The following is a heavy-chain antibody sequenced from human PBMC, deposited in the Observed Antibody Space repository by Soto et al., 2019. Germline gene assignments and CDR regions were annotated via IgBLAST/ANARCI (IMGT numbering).Heavy chain of an antibody. CDR1: GGTFSSYA. V-gene: IGHV1-69*12. CDR2: IIPIFGTA. D-gene: IGHD2-2*01. Sequence: QVQLVQSGAEVKKPGSSVKVSCKASGGTFSSYAISWVRQAPGQGLEWMGGIIPIFGTANYAQKFQGRVTITADASXXTXYXXLSSLRSEDTAVYYCARSLGYCISTSCYDLHYFDYWGQGTLVTVSS. CDR3: ARSLGYCISTSCYDLHYFDY. J-gene: IGHJ4*02.